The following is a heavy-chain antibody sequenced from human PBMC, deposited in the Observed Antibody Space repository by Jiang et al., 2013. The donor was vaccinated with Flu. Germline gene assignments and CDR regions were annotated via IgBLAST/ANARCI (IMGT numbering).Heavy chain of an antibody. CDR1: GYSFTSYW. V-gene: IGHV5-51*01. CDR2: IYPGDSDT. CDR3: ARRGDIVVVPAAKRYYYYGMDV. D-gene: IGHD2-2*01. J-gene: IGHJ6*02. Sequence: LVESGAEVKKPGESLKISCKGSGYSFTSYWIGWVRQMPGKGLEWMGIIYPGDSDTRYSPSFQGQVTISADKSISTAYLQWSSLKASDTAMYYCARRGDIVVVPAAKRYYYYGMDVWGQGTTVTVSS.